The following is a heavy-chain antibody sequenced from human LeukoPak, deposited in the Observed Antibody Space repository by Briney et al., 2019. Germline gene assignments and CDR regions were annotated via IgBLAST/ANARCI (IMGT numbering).Heavy chain of an antibody. CDR3: ARDMVEYCGGDCYSAFDY. CDR2: ISSSSSYI. V-gene: IGHV3-21*01. D-gene: IGHD2-21*02. Sequence: GGSLRLSCAASGFTFSSYSMNWVRQAPGKGLEWVSSISSSSSYIYYADSVKGRFTISRDNAKNTLHLQMNSLRAEDTAVYYCARDMVEYCGGDCYSAFDYWGQGTLVTVSS. J-gene: IGHJ4*02. CDR1: GFTFSSYS.